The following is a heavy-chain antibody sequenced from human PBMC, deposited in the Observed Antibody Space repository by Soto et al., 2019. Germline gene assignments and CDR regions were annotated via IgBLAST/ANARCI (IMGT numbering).Heavy chain of an antibody. Sequence: GGSLILSCAASGFPFASFSMHWVRQAPGKGLEWLSYITDFTENTVLDADSVKGRFTVSRDNARNSLYLEMNSLRDEDTAIYYCARVKGPTLTTHYLDYSGQGNLVTV. D-gene: IGHD1-1*01. CDR2: ITDFTENTV. V-gene: IGHV3-48*02. J-gene: IGHJ4*02. CDR3: ARVKGPTLTTHYLDY. CDR1: GFPFASFS.